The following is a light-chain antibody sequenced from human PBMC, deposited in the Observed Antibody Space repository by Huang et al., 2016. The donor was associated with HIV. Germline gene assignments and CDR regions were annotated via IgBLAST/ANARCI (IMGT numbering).Light chain of an antibody. J-gene: IGKJ1*01. CDR1: HSLSNYY. CDR2: ATS. V-gene: IGKV3-20*01. CDR3: HHYGSPPWT. Sequence: DIVLTQSPGILSLSPGERATLSCRASHSLSNYYVAWYQQKAGQTPRLLIHATSTRANGIPDRFSGSGSGADFTLTISRLEPEDSAVYFCHHYGSPPWTFGQGTRVEIK.